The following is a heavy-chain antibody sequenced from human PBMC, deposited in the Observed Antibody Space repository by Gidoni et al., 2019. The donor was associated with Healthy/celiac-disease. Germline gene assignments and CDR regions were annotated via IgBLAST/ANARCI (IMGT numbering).Heavy chain of an antibody. D-gene: IGHD3-22*01. V-gene: IGHV4-34*01. CDR1: GGSFSGYY. J-gene: IGHJ4*02. Sequence: QVQLQQWGAGLLKPSETLSLTCAVYGGSFSGYYWSWIRQPPGKGLEWIGEINHSGRTNYHPSLKSRVTISVDTSKNQFSLKLSSVTAADTAVYYCAGSRHYYDSSGYLEDYWGQGTLVTVSS. CDR2: INHSGRT. CDR3: AGSRHYYDSSGYLEDY.